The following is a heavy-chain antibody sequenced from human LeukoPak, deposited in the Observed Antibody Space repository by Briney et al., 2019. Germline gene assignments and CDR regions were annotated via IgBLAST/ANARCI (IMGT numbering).Heavy chain of an antibody. Sequence: SVKVSCKASGGTFSSYAISWVRQAPGQGLEWMGGIIPIFGTANYAQKFQGRVTITADKSTSTAYMELSSLRSEDTAVYYCARIYYYDSSGSNAFDIWGQGTMVTVSS. J-gene: IGHJ3*02. CDR2: IIPIFGTA. CDR1: GGTFSSYA. CDR3: ARIYYYDSSGSNAFDI. D-gene: IGHD3-22*01. V-gene: IGHV1-69*06.